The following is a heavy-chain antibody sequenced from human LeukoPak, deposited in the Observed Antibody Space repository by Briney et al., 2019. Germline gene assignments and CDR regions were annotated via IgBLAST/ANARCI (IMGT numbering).Heavy chain of an antibody. CDR3: STSPGDESDF. Sequence: KAGGSLRLSCAAAGFTFSNAWMSWVRQAPGKGLEWVGRIRSKTDGGTTDYAAPVKGRFTISRDDSKNTLYLQMNSLKTEDTAVYYCSTSPGDESDFWGQGTLVTVSS. J-gene: IGHJ4*02. CDR1: GFTFSNAW. CDR2: IRSKTDGGTT. V-gene: IGHV3-15*01. D-gene: IGHD2-21*01.